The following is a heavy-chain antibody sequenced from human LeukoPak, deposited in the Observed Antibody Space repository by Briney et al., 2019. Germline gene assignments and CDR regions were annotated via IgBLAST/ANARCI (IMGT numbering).Heavy chain of an antibody. CDR3: TTRTWAAGFDI. J-gene: IGHJ3*02. CDR1: GFTFRNAW. CDR2: IKSKVDGGTA. V-gene: IGHV3-15*01. D-gene: IGHD2-15*01. Sequence: GGSLRLSCAASGFTFRNAWMNWVRQAPGKGLEWLGRIKSKVDGGTADYAAPVKGRITISRDDSKNTLCLQMNSLGSDDTALYYCTTRTWAAGFDIWGQGTMLTVSS.